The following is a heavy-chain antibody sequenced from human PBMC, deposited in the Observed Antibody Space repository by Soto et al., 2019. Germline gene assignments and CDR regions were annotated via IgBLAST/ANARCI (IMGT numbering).Heavy chain of an antibody. V-gene: IGHV1-3*01. CDR1: GNTVPNYA. CDR3: ARLRSPTALYYYYGMDV. Sequence: ASVKVSCKASGNTVPNYAIHWVRQAPGQRLEWMGWINAGNGNTKYSQKFQGRVTITRDTSASTAYMELSSLRSEDTAVYYCARLRSPTALYYYYGMDVWGQGTTVTVSS. J-gene: IGHJ6*02. CDR2: INAGNGNT. D-gene: IGHD1-26*01.